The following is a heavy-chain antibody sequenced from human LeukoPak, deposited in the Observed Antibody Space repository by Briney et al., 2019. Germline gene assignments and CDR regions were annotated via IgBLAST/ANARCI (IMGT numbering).Heavy chain of an antibody. V-gene: IGHV4-59*01. D-gene: IGHD5-24*01. CDR2: IYYSGTT. CDR3: ARFPQGGFNYFDY. Sequence: SETLSLTCTVSGGSISSYYWSWTRQPPGKGLEWIGNIYYSGTTNYNPSLKSRVTISVDTSKNLFSLKLNSVTTADTAVYYCARFPQGGFNYFDYWGQGALVTVSS. CDR1: GGSISSYY. J-gene: IGHJ4*02.